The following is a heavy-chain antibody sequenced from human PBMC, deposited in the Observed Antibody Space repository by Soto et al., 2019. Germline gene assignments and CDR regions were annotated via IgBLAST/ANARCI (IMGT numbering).Heavy chain of an antibody. CDR3: ARDLNGYSGYGMDV. CDR1: GFTFSSYS. J-gene: IGHJ6*02. CDR2: ISSSSSTI. V-gene: IGHV3-48*02. D-gene: IGHD5-12*01. Sequence: GGSLRLSCAASGFTFSSYSMNWVRQAPGKGLEWVPYISSSSSTIYYADSVKGRFTISRDNAKNSLYLQMNSPRDEDTAVYYCARDLNGYSGYGMDVWGQGTTVTVSS.